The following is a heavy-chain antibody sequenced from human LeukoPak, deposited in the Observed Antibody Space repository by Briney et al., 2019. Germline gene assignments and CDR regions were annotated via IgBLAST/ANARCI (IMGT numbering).Heavy chain of an antibody. D-gene: IGHD6-13*01. CDR3: ARSLAAAAPFDY. Sequence: PSETLSLTCTVSGGSISSSSYYWGWIRQPPGKGLEWIGSIYYSGSTYYNPSLKSRVTISVDTSKNQFSLKLSSVTAADTAVYYCARSLAAAAPFDYWGQGTLVTVSS. CDR2: IYYSGST. CDR1: GGSISSSSYY. V-gene: IGHV4-39*07. J-gene: IGHJ4*02.